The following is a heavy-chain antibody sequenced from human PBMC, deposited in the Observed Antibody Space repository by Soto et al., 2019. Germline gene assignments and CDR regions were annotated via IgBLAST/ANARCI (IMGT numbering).Heavy chain of an antibody. D-gene: IGHD2-15*01. CDR2: IYWDDDK. CDR3: AHRQRTVVVGAPFDL. Sequence: QITLRESGPTLVQPTQTLTLTCTLSGVSLTTSGVGVGWIRQPPGKALEWLALIYWDDDKRFSPPLKSRLAITRDTSKNQAVMTMTDMAPVDTAIYYCAHRQRTVVVGAPFDLWGQGSQVTVSS. V-gene: IGHV2-5*02. J-gene: IGHJ4*02. CDR1: GVSLTTSGVG.